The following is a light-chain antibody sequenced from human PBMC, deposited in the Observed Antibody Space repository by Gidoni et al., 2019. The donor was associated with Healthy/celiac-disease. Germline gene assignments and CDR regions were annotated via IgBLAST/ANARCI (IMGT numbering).Light chain of an antibody. CDR1: SYNIGSNY. J-gene: IGLJ2*01. CDR3: AAWDDSLSGLV. CDR2: RNN. V-gene: IGLV1-47*01. Sequence: QSVLTQPPSASGTPGQRVPISCSGSSYNIGSNYVYWYQQLPGTAPTLLIYRNNQPPSGVPDRFSGSKSGTSASLAISGLRSEDEADYYCAAWDDSLSGLVFGGGTKLTVL.